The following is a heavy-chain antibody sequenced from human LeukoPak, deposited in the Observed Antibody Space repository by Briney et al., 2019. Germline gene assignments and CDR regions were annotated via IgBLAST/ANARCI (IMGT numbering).Heavy chain of an antibody. CDR3: ARGDTYYYDSSGYSDAFDI. J-gene: IGHJ3*02. V-gene: IGHV1-2*02. CDR2: INPNSGGT. Sequence: ASVKVSCKASGYTFTGYYIHWVRQAPGQGLEWMGWINPNSGGTNYAQKFQGGVTMTRDTSISTAYMELSRLRSDDTAVYYCARGDTYYYDSSGYSDAFDIWGQGTMVTVSS. CDR1: GYTFTGYY. D-gene: IGHD3-22*01.